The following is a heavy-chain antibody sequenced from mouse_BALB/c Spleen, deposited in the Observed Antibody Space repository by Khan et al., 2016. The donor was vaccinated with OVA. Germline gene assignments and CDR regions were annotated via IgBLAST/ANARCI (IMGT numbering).Heavy chain of an antibody. CDR3: ARSGGVLLYGGYFDV. V-gene: IGHV9-1*02. Sequence: QIQLVQSGPELKKPGETVKISCKASGYTFTNYGMNWVKQAPGKGLKWMGWINTNTGEPTYADDFKGRFAFSLETSASTAYLQISNLKNEDIATYYCARSGGVLLYGGYFDVWGAGTTVTVSS. J-gene: IGHJ1*01. CDR2: INTNTGEP. D-gene: IGHD1-1*01. CDR1: GYTFTNYG.